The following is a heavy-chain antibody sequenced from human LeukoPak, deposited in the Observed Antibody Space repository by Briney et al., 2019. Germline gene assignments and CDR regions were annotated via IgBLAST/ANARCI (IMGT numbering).Heavy chain of an antibody. D-gene: IGHD2-8*01. CDR2: IYQSGAT. V-gene: IGHV4-34*01. Sequence: GSLRLSCAVSGFTFINYAMHWVRQPPGKELEWIGEIYQSGATNYNPSLRSRVIMSVDTSKNQFSLKLSSVTAADTAVYYCARVDCSDDVCHSNFAYWSQGTLVIVSS. CDR1: GFTFINYA. J-gene: IGHJ4*02. CDR3: ARVDCSDDVCHSNFAY.